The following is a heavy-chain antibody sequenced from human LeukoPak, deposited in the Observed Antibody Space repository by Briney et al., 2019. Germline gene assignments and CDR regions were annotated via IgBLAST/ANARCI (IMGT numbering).Heavy chain of an antibody. D-gene: IGHD1-1*01. CDR1: EFIFSNYW. J-gene: IGHJ6*02. CDR3: VRDRVQLGSKSAYNGLDV. CDR2: IKQDGGET. Sequence: GGSLRLSCAASEFIFSNYWMSWVRHAPGKGLEWVSNIKQDGGETNYENSVKGRFTISRDNAKNSLYLQMSSLRDEDTAVYYCVRDRVQLGSKSAYNGLDVWGQGTTVTVSS. V-gene: IGHV3-7*05.